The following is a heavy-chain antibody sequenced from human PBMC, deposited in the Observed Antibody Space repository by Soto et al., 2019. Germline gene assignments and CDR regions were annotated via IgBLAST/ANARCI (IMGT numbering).Heavy chain of an antibody. CDR3: AKDRDSSGYYLTTDS. J-gene: IGHJ5*01. V-gene: IGHV3-23*01. CDR2: ISGSGGST. CDR1: GFTFSSYA. D-gene: IGHD3-22*01. Sequence: EVQLLESGGGLVQPGGSLRLSCAASGFTFSSYAMSWCRQAPGKGLEWVSAISGSGGSTYYADSVKGRFTISRDNSKNTRYLHMNSLRAEDTAVYYCAKDRDSSGYYLTTDSWGQGTLVTVSS.